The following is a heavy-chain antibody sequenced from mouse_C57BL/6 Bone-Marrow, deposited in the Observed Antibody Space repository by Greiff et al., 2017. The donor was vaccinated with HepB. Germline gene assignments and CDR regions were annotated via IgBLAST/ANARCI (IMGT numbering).Heavy chain of an antibody. V-gene: IGHV1-81*01. J-gene: IGHJ4*01. D-gene: IGHD1-1*01. Sequence: QVQLQQSGAELARPGASVKLSCKASGYTFTSYGISWVKQRTGQGLEWIGEIYPRSGNTYYNEKFKGKATLTADKSSSTAYMELRSLKSEDSAVYFCALSSSYAMDYWGQGTSVTVSS. CDR3: ALSSSYAMDY. CDR2: IYPRSGNT. CDR1: GYTFTSYG.